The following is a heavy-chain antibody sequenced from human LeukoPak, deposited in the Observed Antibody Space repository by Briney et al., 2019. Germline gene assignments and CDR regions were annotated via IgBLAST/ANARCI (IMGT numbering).Heavy chain of an antibody. CDR3: AREIPSGSYVPDY. J-gene: IGHJ4*02. V-gene: IGHV3-48*04. CDR1: GFTFNTYS. CDR2: ISSSGRAI. Sequence: PGGSLRLSCAASGFTFNTYSMNWVRQAPGKGLEWVSYISSSGRAILYADSVKGRFTVSRDNAKNSLYLRMNNLRAEDTAVYYCAREIPSGSYVPDYWGQGTLVTVSS. D-gene: IGHD1-26*01.